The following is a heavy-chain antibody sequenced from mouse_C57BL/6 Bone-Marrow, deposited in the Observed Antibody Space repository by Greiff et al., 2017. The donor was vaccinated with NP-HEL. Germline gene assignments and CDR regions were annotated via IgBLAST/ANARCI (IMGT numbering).Heavy chain of an antibody. CDR1: GYTFTSYW. V-gene: IGHV1-53*01. D-gene: IGHD2-5*01. CDR2: FNPSNGST. CDR3: ARCYSKYGDRYYFDY. Sequence: QVQLQQPGTELVKPGASVKLSCKASGYTFTSYWMPLVKQRPGQGLEWIGNFNPSNGSTNYNEKFKSKATLTVANSSSTAYMQLSSLTSEDSAVYYGARCYSKYGDRYYFDYWGQGTTLTVSS. J-gene: IGHJ2*01.